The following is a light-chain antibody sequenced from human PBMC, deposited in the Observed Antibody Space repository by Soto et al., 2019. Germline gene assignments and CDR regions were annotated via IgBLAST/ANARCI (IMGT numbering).Light chain of an antibody. CDR3: SSYTGGSTYV. V-gene: IGLV2-14*01. CDR1: SSDIGGYKY. J-gene: IGLJ1*01. CDR2: DVS. Sequence: QSALTQPASVSGSPGQSITISCTGTSSDIGGYKYVSWYQQHPGKAPKLMIYDVSNRPSGVSNRFSGSKAGNTATLTISGLQGEDEAESYCSSYTGGSTYVFGTGTKLTV.